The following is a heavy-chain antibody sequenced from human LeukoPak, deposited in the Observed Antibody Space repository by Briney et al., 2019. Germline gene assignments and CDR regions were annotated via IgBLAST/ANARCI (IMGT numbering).Heavy chain of an antibody. V-gene: IGHV1-8*01. Sequence: GASVKVSCKASGYTFTSYDINWVRQATGQGLEWMGWMNPNSGNTGYAQKFQGRVTMTRNTSISTAYMELSRLRSDDTAVYYCARSPLSPPWSKYAFDIWGQGPMVTVSS. CDR3: ARSPLSPPWSKYAFDI. D-gene: IGHD2-8*02. CDR2: MNPNSGNT. J-gene: IGHJ3*02. CDR1: GYTFTSYD.